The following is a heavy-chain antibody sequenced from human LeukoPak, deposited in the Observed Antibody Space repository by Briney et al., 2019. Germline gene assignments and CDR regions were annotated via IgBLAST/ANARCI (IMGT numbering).Heavy chain of an antibody. CDR1: GGSISSYY. V-gene: IGHV4-59*08. Sequence: SEILSLTCTVSGGSISSYYWSWIRQPPGKGLEWIGYIYNSGSTNYNPSLKSRVTISVDTSKNQFSLKLSSVTAADTAVYYCARHRTIRYNWNYAPYYFDYWGQGTLVTVSS. J-gene: IGHJ4*02. D-gene: IGHD1-7*01. CDR3: ARHRTIRYNWNYAPYYFDY. CDR2: IYNSGST.